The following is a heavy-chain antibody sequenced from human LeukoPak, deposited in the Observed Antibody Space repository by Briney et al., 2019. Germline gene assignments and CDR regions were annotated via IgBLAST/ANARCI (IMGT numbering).Heavy chain of an antibody. V-gene: IGHV3-23*01. D-gene: IGHD5-18*01. Sequence: GGSLRLSCAASGFTFSGYAMSWVRQAPGEELEWVSSISLSGATTYYADSVKGRFTTSRDNSKTTLYLQMNTLRAEDTALYYCVLSGYNKILAWGYWGQGTLVTVSS. J-gene: IGHJ4*02. CDR3: VLSGYNKILAWGY. CDR1: GFTFSGYA. CDR2: ISLSGATT.